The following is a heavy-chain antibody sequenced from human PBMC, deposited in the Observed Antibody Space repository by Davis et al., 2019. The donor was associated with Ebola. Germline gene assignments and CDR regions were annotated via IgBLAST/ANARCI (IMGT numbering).Heavy chain of an antibody. Sequence: GESLNTSCAASGFTFSSYSMNWVRQAPGKGLEWVSSISSSSSYIYYADSVKGRFTISRDNAKNSLYLQMNSLRAEDTAVYYCARGAVRFRYGMDVWGQGTTVTVSS. CDR1: GFTFSSYS. D-gene: IGHD4-17*01. CDR3: ARGAVRFRYGMDV. V-gene: IGHV3-21*01. CDR2: ISSSSSYI. J-gene: IGHJ6*02.